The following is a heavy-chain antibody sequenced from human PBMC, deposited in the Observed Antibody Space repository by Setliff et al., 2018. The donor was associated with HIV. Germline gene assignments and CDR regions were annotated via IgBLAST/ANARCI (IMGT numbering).Heavy chain of an antibody. Sequence: SLRLSCAASGFTFRSYWLSWVRQAPGKGLEWVASIKEDGSEKYYVDSVKGRFTISRDNAKNSLFLQVNSLRAEDTAVYYCARVVATSDYWGQGTLVTVSS. CDR3: ARVVATSDY. V-gene: IGHV3-7*01. CDR2: IKEDGSEK. J-gene: IGHJ4*02. D-gene: IGHD5-12*01. CDR1: GFTFRSYW.